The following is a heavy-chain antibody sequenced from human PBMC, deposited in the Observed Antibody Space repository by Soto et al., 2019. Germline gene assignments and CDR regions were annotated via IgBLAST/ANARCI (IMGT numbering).Heavy chain of an antibody. Sequence: SVKVSCKASGGTFSSYAISWVRQAPGQGLEWMGGIIPIFGTANYAQKFQGRVTITADKSTSTAYMELSSLRSEDTAVYYCARHRDTAMEGRSYSSYYGMEEWGEESRVT. J-gene: IGHJ6*02. CDR2: IIPIFGTA. V-gene: IGHV1-69*06. CDR3: ARHRDTAMEGRSYSSYYGMEE. D-gene: IGHD5-18*01. CDR1: GGTFSSYA.